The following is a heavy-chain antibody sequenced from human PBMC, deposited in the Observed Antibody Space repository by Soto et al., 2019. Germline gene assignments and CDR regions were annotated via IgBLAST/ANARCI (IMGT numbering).Heavy chain of an antibody. CDR2: INPSGGST. D-gene: IGHD3-22*01. CDR3: ARSYYDKGWFDP. Sequence: ASVKVSCKSSGYTFTSYYMHWVRQAPGQGLEWMGIINPSGGSTSYAQKFQGRVTMTRDTSTSTVYMELSSLRSEDTAVYYCARSYYDKGWFDPWGQGTLVTVSS. V-gene: IGHV1-46*03. CDR1: GYTFTSYY. J-gene: IGHJ5*02.